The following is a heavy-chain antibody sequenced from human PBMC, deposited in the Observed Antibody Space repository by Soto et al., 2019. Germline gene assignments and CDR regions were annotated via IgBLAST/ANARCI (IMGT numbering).Heavy chain of an antibody. J-gene: IGHJ4*02. Sequence: EVQLLESGGGLVQPGGSLRLSCVGSGFTFRSHALTWVRQSPGKGLEWVAGISGTGGTTYYGYSMRGRFTISRDNSKETLNLQMDSLRPEDTAIYFCARAPMERYFDWYFDHWGQGSLVIVTS. V-gene: IGHV3-23*01. D-gene: IGHD3-9*01. CDR1: GFTFRSHA. CDR3: ARAPMERYFDWYFDH. CDR2: ISGTGGTT.